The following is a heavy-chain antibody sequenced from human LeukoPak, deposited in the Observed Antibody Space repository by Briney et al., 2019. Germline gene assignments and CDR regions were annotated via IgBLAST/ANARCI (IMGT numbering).Heavy chain of an antibody. Sequence: GGTLRLSCGASGFSFSTYGMTWVRQAPGRGLEWVSGISGSGESTYYADSVKGRFTISRDNSKNTLYLQMNSLRAEDTAVYYCAKDLLRAVVTAPGGWGQGTMVTVSS. V-gene: IGHV3-23*01. CDR2: ISGSGEST. D-gene: IGHD2-21*02. CDR1: GFSFSTYG. J-gene: IGHJ3*01. CDR3: AKDLLRAVVTAPGG.